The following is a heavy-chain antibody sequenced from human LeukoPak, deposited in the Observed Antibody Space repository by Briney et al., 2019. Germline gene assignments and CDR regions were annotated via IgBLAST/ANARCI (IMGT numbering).Heavy chain of an antibody. D-gene: IGHD4-17*01. CDR3: ASSSPYGDYGKDDY. V-gene: IGHV1-69*05. CDR2: IIPIFGTA. CDR1: GGTFSSYA. Sequence: SVKVSCKASGGTFSSYAISWVRQAPGQGLEWMGRIIPIFGTANYAQKFQGRVTITTDESTCTAYMELSSLRSEDTAVYYCASSSPYGDYGKDDYWGQGTLVTVSS. J-gene: IGHJ4*02.